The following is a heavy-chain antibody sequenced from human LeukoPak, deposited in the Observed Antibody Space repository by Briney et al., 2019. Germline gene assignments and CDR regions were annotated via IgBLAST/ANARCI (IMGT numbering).Heavy chain of an antibody. J-gene: IGHJ4*02. Sequence: GGSLRLSCAASGFTFSNYCMHWVRQAPGKGLEWVAFIHYNGINKYYADSVKGRFTISRDNTKNTLDLQMNRLRPEDTAMYYCARQLRYFDWLALRPDYWGQGILVSVSS. V-gene: IGHV3-30*02. CDR2: IHYNGINK. CDR3: ARQLRYFDWLALRPDY. D-gene: IGHD3-9*01. CDR1: GFTFSNYC.